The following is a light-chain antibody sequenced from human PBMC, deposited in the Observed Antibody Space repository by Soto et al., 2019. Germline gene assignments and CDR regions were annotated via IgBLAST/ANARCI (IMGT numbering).Light chain of an antibody. V-gene: IGLV2-23*01. CDR2: EGS. CDR3: CSYADSSTLV. CDR1: SSDVGSYNL. Sequence: QSVLTQPASVSGSPGQSITISCTGTSSDVGSYNLVSWYQQHPGKVPKLMIYEGSKWPSGVSNRFSGSKSGNTASLTISGLQAEDEADYYCCSYADSSTLVFGGGTKLTVL. J-gene: IGLJ2*01.